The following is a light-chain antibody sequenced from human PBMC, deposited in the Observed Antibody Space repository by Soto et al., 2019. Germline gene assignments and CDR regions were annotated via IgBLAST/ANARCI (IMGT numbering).Light chain of an antibody. J-gene: IGKJ1*01. Sequence: EIVLTQSPGTLSLSPGERATLSCRASQSVSSTYLAWYQQKPGQAPRLLIYGASSRATGIPDRFSGGGSGKDFTLTISRVEPEDFAVYYCQQCASSPWTFGQGTKLEIK. V-gene: IGKV3-20*01. CDR2: GAS. CDR3: QQCASSPWT. CDR1: QSVSSTY.